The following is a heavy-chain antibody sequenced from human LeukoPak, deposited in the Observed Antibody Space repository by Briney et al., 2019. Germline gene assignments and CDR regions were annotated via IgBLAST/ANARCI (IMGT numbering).Heavy chain of an antibody. V-gene: IGHV3-48*04. CDR1: GFTFSSYS. D-gene: IGHD1-26*01. CDR3: ARDRGGSYSAIDY. Sequence: GGSLRLSCAASGFTFSSYSMNWVRQAPGKGLEWVSFISSSSSTIYYADSVKGRFTISRDNAENSLYLQMNSLRAEGTAVYYCARDRGGSYSAIDYWGQGTLVTVSS. J-gene: IGHJ4*02. CDR2: ISSSSSTI.